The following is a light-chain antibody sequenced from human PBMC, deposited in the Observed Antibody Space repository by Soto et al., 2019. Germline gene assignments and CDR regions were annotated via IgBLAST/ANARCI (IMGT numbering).Light chain of an antibody. V-gene: IGLV1-51*01. Sequence: QAVVTQPPSVSAAPGQNVTISCSGTSSNIGNNFVSWYQHLPGTAPKILIYDNVKRPSGIPDRFSGFKSGASATLGITGLQTGDEADYYCGSWDTSLSLCYVFGTGTKDTVL. CDR1: SSNIGNNF. J-gene: IGLJ1*01. CDR3: GSWDTSLSLCYV. CDR2: DNV.